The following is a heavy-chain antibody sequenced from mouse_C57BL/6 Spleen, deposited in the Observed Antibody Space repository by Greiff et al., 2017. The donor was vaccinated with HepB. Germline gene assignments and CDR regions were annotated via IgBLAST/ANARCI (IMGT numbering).Heavy chain of an antibody. V-gene: IGHV5-4*01. CDR1: GFTFSSYA. CDR2: ISDGGSYT. CDR3: ARERVYDGYYVGFAY. D-gene: IGHD2-3*01. J-gene: IGHJ3*01. Sequence: EVQLQESGGGLVKPGGSLKLSCAASGFTFSSYAMSWVRQTPEKRLEWVATISDGGSYTYYPDNVKGRFTISRDNAKNNLYLQMSHLKSEDTAMYYCARERVYDGYYVGFAYWGQGTLVTVSA.